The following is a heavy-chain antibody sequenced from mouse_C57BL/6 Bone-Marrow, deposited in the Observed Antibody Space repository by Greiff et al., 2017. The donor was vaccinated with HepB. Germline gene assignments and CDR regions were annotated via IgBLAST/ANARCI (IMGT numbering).Heavy chain of an antibody. CDR3: ARGVIYSY. CDR2: IDPSDSYT. Sequence: VQLQQPGAELVMPGASVKLSCKASGYTFTSYWMHWVKQRPGQGLEWIGEIDPSDSYTNYNQKFKGKSTLTVDKSSSTAYMQLSSLTSEDSAVYDCARGVIYSYWGQGTSVTVSS. D-gene: IGHD2-1*01. CDR1: GYTFTSYW. J-gene: IGHJ4*01. V-gene: IGHV1-69*01.